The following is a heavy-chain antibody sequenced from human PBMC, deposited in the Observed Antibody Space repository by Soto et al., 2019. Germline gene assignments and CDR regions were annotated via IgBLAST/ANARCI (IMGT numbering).Heavy chain of an antibody. Sequence: QVQLLQSGAEVKKPGASVKVSCKASGYKFTTYGITWVRQAPGQGLEWLGGISTYNGNTDYAQNLQDRVTMTTETSTSTAYLEVRSPTSDDTAVYFCARGLGTNGLDVWGQGTTGTVSS. CDR1: GYKFTTYG. CDR2: ISTYNGNT. D-gene: IGHD7-27*01. V-gene: IGHV1-18*04. CDR3: ARGLGTNGLDV. J-gene: IGHJ6*02.